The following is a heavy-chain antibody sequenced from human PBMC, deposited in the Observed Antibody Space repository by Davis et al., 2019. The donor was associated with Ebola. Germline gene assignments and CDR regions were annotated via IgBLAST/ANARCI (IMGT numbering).Heavy chain of an antibody. D-gene: IGHD3-3*01. CDR2: INHSGST. V-gene: IGHV4-34*01. CDR1: GGSFSGYY. CDR3: ARGRTIWYGMDV. J-gene: IGHJ6*02. Sequence: SETLSLTCAVYGGSFSGYYWSWIRQPPGKGLEWIGEINHSGSTNYNPSLKSRVTISVDTSKNQFSLKLSSVTAADTAVYYCARGRTIWYGMDVWGQGTLVTVSS.